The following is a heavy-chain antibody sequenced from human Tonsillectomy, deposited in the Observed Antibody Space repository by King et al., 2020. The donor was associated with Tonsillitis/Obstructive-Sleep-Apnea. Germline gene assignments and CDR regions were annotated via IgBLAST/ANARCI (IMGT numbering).Heavy chain of an antibody. V-gene: IGHV3-11*05. Sequence: VQLVESGGGLVKPGGSLRLSCAASGFTFTDYYMTWIRQAPGKGLEWVSWISSSRGYTNYADSVKGRFTISRGDARNSLYLQMNSLRAEDTAVYYCGRGNYGDWLDCWGQGTLVTVSS. CDR2: ISSSRGYT. J-gene: IGHJ4*02. D-gene: IGHD4-17*01. CDR3: GRGNYGDWLDC. CDR1: GFTFTDYY.